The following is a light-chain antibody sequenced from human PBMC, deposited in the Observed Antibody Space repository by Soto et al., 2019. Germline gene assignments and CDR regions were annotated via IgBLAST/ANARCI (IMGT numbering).Light chain of an antibody. J-gene: IGKJ3*01. V-gene: IGKV3-11*01. CDR2: QTS. CDR1: QYINTR. CDR3: HQRQSWPRT. Sequence: EIVLTQSPATLSSFPGDRVTLSCRASQYINTRLAWYQHRPGQAPRLLIYQTSLRAAGIPARFSASGSGTDFTLTTSDVQPEVFALYYCHQRQSWPRTFGQGTKVDI.